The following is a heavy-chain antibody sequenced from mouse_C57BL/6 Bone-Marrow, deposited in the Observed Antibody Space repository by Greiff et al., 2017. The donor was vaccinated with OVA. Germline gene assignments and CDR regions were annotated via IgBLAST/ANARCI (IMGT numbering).Heavy chain of an antibody. V-gene: IGHV5-4*01. J-gene: IGHJ2*01. CDR1: GFTFSSYA. D-gene: IGHD6-2*01. CDR2: ISDGGSYT. Sequence: EVQLVESGGGLVKPGGSLKLSCAASGFTFSSYAMSWVRQTPEKRLEWVATISDGGSYTYYPDNVKGRFTISRDNAKNNLYLQMSQLKAEDTAMYYCARLSELFDYWGQGTTLTVSS. CDR3: ARLSELFDY.